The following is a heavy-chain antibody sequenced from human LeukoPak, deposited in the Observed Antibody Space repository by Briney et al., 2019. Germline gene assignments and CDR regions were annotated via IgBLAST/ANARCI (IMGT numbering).Heavy chain of an antibody. V-gene: IGHV1-69*05. Sequence: SVKVSCKASGGTFSSYAISWVRQAPGQGLEWMGGIIPIFGTANYAQKFQGRVTITTDESTSTAYMELSSLRSEDTAAYYCARGPAYSGSYDYWGQGTLVTVSS. D-gene: IGHD1-26*01. CDR1: GGTFSSYA. J-gene: IGHJ4*02. CDR2: IIPIFGTA. CDR3: ARGPAYSGSYDY.